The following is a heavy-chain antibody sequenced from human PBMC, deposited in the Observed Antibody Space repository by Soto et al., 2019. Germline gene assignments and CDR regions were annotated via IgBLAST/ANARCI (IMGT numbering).Heavy chain of an antibody. CDR1: GFTFSAYW. V-gene: IGHV3-74*01. D-gene: IGHD2-2*01. J-gene: IGHJ4*02. CDR2: ISIDGSDT. CDR3: VRVSCTPTSCKVPFDY. Sequence: GGSLRLSCAASGFTFSAYWMHWVRQAPGKGLVWVSRISIDGSDTTYAGSVKGRFTVSRDNAKNTLYLQMDSLRAEDTALYYYVRVSCTPTSCKVPFDYWGQGTLVTVSS.